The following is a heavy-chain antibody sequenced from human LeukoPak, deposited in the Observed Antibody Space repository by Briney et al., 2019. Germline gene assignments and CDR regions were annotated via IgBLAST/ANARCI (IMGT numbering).Heavy chain of an antibody. CDR1: GYTLTELS. V-gene: IGHV1-24*01. D-gene: IGHD3-16*02. CDR3: AGGPPLGGVIVIPLVY. J-gene: IGHJ4*02. Sequence: ASVTVSCKVSGYTLTELSMHWVRQAPGKGLEWMGGFDPEDGETIYAQKFQGRVTMTEDTSTDTAYMELSSLRSEDTAVYYCAGGPPLGGVIVIPLVYWGQGTLVTVSS. CDR2: FDPEDGET.